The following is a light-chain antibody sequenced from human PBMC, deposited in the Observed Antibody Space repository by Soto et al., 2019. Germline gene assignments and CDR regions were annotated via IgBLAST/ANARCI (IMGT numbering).Light chain of an antibody. CDR1: ESVSSIY. J-gene: IGKJ1*01. CDR3: QQRGT. V-gene: IGKV3-20*01. Sequence: NVLTQSPGTLSLSPGERATLSCRASESVSSIYVAWYQQKPGQAPTLLIYGASTRATGIPDRFSGSGSGTDFTLTIDRLEPEDFAVYYCQQRGTFGQGTKVDIK. CDR2: GAS.